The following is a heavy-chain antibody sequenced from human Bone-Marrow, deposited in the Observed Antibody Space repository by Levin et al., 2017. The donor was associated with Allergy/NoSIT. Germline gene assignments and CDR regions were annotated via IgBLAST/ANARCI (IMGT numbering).Heavy chain of an antibody. CDR1: GYTFTGYY. CDR3: ARDKAQAGSRWFDP. V-gene: IGHV1-2*06. Sequence: ASVKVSCKASGYTFTGYYMHWVRQAPGQGLEWMGRINPNSGGTNYAQKFQGRVTMTRDTSISTAYMELSRLRSDDTAVYYCARDKAQAGSRWFDPWGQGTLVTVSS. CDR2: INPNSGGT. J-gene: IGHJ5*02.